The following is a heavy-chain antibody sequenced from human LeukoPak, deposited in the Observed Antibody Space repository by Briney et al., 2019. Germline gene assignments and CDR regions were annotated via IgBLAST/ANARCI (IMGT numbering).Heavy chain of an antibody. V-gene: IGHV3-15*01. Sequence: SEGSLRLSCAASGFTFSNAWMSWVRQAPGKGLEWVGRIKSKTDGGTTDYAAPVKGRFTISRDDSKNTLYLQMNSLKTEDTAVYYCTTDCGGDCYTYYYYYYYMDVWGKGTTVTVSS. CDR2: IKSKTDGGTT. J-gene: IGHJ6*03. D-gene: IGHD2-21*01. CDR1: GFTFSNAW. CDR3: TTDCGGDCYTYYYYYYYMDV.